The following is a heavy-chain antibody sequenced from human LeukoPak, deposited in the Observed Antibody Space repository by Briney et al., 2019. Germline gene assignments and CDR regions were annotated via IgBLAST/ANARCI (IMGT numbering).Heavy chain of an antibody. Sequence: PGGSLRLSCAASGFTFSSYAMSWVRQAPGKGLEWVSGTSGSGDSTYYADSVKGQFTISRDNSKNTVFLQMNSLRAEDTAVYYCAREGLSSRWLDYWGQGTLVTVSS. J-gene: IGHJ4*02. V-gene: IGHV3-23*01. CDR3: AREGLSSRWLDY. CDR1: GFTFSSYA. D-gene: IGHD6-13*01. CDR2: TSGSGDST.